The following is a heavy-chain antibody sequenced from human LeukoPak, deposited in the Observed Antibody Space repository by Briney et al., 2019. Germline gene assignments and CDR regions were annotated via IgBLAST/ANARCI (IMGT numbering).Heavy chain of an antibody. CDR3: ARDRIIPMVRGVMDYYYYYGMDV. V-gene: IGHV1-46*03. J-gene: IGHJ6*02. CDR2: INPSGGST. CDR1: GYTFTSYY. D-gene: IGHD3-10*01. Sequence: AASVKVSCKASGYTFTSYYMHWVRQAPGQGLEWMGIINPSGGSTSYAQKFQGRVTMTRDTSTSTAYMELSSLRSEDTAVYYCARDRIIPMVRGVMDYYYYYGMDVWGQGTTVTVSS.